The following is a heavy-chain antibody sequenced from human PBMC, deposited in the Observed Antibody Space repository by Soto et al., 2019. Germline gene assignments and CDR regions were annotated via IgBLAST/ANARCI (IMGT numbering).Heavy chain of an antibody. J-gene: IGHJ6*03. CDR1: GGSISSYY. CDR3: GRPGTAVPWEYTYYTYNMDV. D-gene: IGHD2-21*02. Sequence: SETLSLTCTVSGGSISSYYWSWIRQPPGKGLEWIGYIYYSGSTNYNPSLKSRVTISVDTSKNQFSLKLSSVTAADTAVYYCGRPGTAVPWEYTYYTYNMDVWGKGPRVTVSS. CDR2: IYYSGST. V-gene: IGHV4-59*01.